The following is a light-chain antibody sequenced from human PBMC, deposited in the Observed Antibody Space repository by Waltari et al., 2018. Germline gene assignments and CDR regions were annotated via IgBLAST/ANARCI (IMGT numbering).Light chain of an antibody. J-gene: IGKJ2*01. V-gene: IGKV2-30*01. CDR2: KVS. CDR3: MQATHWPPVYT. CDR1: QSLVSSDGNTY. Sequence: VVVTQSPLSLPVILGQSASISCTSSQSLVSSDGNTYLNWFQQRPGQSPRRLIYKVSNRDSGVPDRFSGSGSDTDFTLKINRVEAEDIGLYYCMQATHWPPVYTFGQGTKLEIK.